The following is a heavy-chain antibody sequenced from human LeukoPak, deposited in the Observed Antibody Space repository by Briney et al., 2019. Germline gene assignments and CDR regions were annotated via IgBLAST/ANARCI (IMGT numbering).Heavy chain of an antibody. D-gene: IGHD2-15*01. J-gene: IGHJ4*02. CDR1: GYTLTELS. CDR3: ATSGYCSGGSCLYFDY. Sequence: ASVKVSCKVSGYTLTELSMHWVRQAPGKGLEWMGGFDPEDGETIYAQKFQGRVTMTEDTSTDTAYMELSGLRSEDTAVYYCATSGYCSGGSCLYFDYWGQGTLVTVSS. V-gene: IGHV1-24*01. CDR2: FDPEDGET.